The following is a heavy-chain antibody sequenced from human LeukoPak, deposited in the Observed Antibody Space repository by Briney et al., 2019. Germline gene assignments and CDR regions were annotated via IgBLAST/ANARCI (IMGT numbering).Heavy chain of an antibody. CDR2: IKTKTDGLTT. CDR3: TTGITLVRGRIPSYFDY. CDR1: GFTFSNTW. V-gene: IGHV3-15*01. J-gene: IGHJ4*02. Sequence: SGGSLRLSRAASGFTFSNTWMSWVRQAPGKGLEWVGRIKTKTDGLTTDYAAPVKGRFALSRDDSKNTLYLQMNSLKTEDTAVYYCTTGITLVRGRIPSYFDYWGQGTLVTVSS. D-gene: IGHD3-10*01.